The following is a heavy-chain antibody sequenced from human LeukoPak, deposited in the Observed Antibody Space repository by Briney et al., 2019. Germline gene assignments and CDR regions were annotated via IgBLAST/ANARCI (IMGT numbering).Heavy chain of an antibody. CDR3: AKDIAAAGTGTVDY. V-gene: IGHV3-23*01. D-gene: IGHD6-13*01. CDR1: GFTFSSYA. J-gene: IGHJ4*02. CDR2: ISGSGGST. Sequence: GGSLRLSCAASGFTFSSYAMSWVRQAPGKGLEWVSAISGSGGSTYYADSVKARFTISRDNSKNTLYLQMNSLRAEDTAVYYCAKDIAAAGTGTVDYWGQGTLVTVSS.